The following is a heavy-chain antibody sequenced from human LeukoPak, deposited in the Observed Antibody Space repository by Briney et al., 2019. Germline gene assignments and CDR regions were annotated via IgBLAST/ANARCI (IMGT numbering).Heavy chain of an antibody. CDR2: IYYSGST. V-gene: IGHV4-59*01. J-gene: IGHJ6*03. Sequence: SETLSLTCTVSGGSISRYHWSWIRQPPGKGLEWIGYIYYSGSTNYNPSLKSRVTISVDTSKNQFSLKLSSVTAADTAVYYCTGYSGYDSPYYYYYMDVWGKGTTVTVSS. D-gene: IGHD5-12*01. CDR1: GGSISRYH. CDR3: TGYSGYDSPYYYYYMDV.